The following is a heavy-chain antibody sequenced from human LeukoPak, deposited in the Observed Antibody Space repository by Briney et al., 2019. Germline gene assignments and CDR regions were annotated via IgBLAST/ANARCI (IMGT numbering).Heavy chain of an antibody. Sequence: SETLSLTCTVSGGSISSSSYYWGWIRQPPGKGLEWIGSIYYSGSTYYNPSLKSRVTISVDTSKNQFSLKLSSVTAADTAVYYCARGRGGDCSEMFDPWGQGTLVTVSS. CDR3: ARGRGGDCSEMFDP. J-gene: IGHJ5*02. V-gene: IGHV4-39*01. CDR2: IYYSGST. D-gene: IGHD2-21*02. CDR1: GGSISSSSYY.